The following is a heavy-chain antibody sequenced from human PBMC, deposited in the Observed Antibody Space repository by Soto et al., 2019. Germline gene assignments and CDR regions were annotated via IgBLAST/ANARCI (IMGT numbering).Heavy chain of an antibody. Sequence: QITLKESGPTLVKPTQTLTLTCTFSGFSLSTSGVGVGWIRQPPGKALEWLALIYWDDDKRYSPSLKSRLTITKDTSKNQVVLTMTNMDPVDTATYYCAHTPDYGDYVPLFDYWGQGTLVTVSS. CDR3: AHTPDYGDYVPLFDY. CDR2: IYWDDDK. CDR1: GFSLSTSGVG. V-gene: IGHV2-5*02. D-gene: IGHD4-17*01. J-gene: IGHJ4*02.